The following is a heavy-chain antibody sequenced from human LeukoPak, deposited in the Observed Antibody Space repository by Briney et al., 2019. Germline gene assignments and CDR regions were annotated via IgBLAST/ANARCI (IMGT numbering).Heavy chain of an antibody. D-gene: IGHD5-18*01. J-gene: IGHJ4*02. Sequence: GGSLRLSCAASGFTFSSYGMHWVRQAPGKGLEWVAVISYDGSNKYYADSVKGRFTISRDNSKNTLYLQMNSLRAEDTAVYYCARDIGRYGYHGPLEFDYWGQGTLVTVSS. V-gene: IGHV3-30*03. CDR3: ARDIGRYGYHGPLEFDY. CDR2: ISYDGSNK. CDR1: GFTFSSYG.